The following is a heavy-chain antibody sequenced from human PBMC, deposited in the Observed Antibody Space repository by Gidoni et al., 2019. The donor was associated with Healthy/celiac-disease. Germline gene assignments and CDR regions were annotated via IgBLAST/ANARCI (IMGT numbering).Heavy chain of an antibody. J-gene: IGHJ6*02. CDR3: ARGFSSGYSYGMDV. V-gene: IGHV3-30*04. Sequence: QVQLVASGGGVVQPGRSLSLSCAASGFTFSSYAMHWVRQAPGKGLEGVAVISYDGSNKYYADSVKGRFTISRDNSKNTLYLQMNSLRAEDTAVYYCARGFSSGYSYGMDVWGQGTTVTVSS. D-gene: IGHD3-22*01. CDR2: ISYDGSNK. CDR1: GFTFSSYA.